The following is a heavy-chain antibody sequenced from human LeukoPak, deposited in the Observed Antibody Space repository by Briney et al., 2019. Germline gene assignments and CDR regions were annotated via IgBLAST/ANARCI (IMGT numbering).Heavy chain of an antibody. J-gene: IGHJ6*02. V-gene: IGHV1-3*01. Sequence: ASVKVSCKASGYTFTSYAMHWVRQAPGQRLEWMGWINAGNGNTKYSQKFQGRVTMTRNTSISTAYMELSSLRSEDTAVYYCARGYTSSSGRTMDVWGQGTTVTVSS. D-gene: IGHD6-6*01. CDR2: INAGNGNT. CDR3: ARGYTSSSGRTMDV. CDR1: GYTFTSYA.